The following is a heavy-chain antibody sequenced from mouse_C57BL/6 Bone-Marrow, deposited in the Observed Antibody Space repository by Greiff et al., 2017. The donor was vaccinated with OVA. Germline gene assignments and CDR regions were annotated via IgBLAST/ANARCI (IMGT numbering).Heavy chain of an antibody. V-gene: IGHV1-64*01. Sequence: VQLQQPGAELVKPGASVKLSCKASGYTFTSYWMHWVKQRPGQGLEWIGMIHPNSGSTNYNAKFKSKATLTVDKSSSTAYMQLSSLTSEDSAVYYCARGGYYYAMDYWGQGTSVTVSS. CDR3: ARGGYYYAMDY. CDR2: IHPNSGST. CDR1: GYTFTSYW. D-gene: IGHD2-2*01. J-gene: IGHJ4*01.